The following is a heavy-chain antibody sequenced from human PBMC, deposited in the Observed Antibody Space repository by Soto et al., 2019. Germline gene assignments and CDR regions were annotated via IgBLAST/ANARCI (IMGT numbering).Heavy chain of an antibody. CDR1: GASISGNY. Sequence: SETLSLTCTVSGASISGNYWSWIRQPPGKGLEWIGYIYYSGSTNYNPSLKSRVTISVDTSKNQFSLKLSSVTAADTAVYYCASNRDIVATTFDYWGQGTLVTVSS. CDR2: IYYSGST. CDR3: ASNRDIVATTFDY. V-gene: IGHV4-59*01. D-gene: IGHD5-12*01. J-gene: IGHJ4*02.